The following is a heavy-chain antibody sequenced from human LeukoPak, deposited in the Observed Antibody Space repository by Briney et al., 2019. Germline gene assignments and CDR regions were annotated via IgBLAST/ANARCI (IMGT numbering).Heavy chain of an antibody. Sequence: SETLSLTCSVSDDSITMYYWTWIRQPPGEGLEGIGYVYHTGSTNFNPSLNGRVSISRDTTKNLFSLRLRSVTAADTAVYYCARDRVGATLVGRRENYYYMDVWGKGTTVTVSS. CDR3: ARDRVGATLVGRRENYYYMDV. V-gene: IGHV4-59*01. CDR2: VYHTGST. CDR1: DDSITMYY. J-gene: IGHJ6*03. D-gene: IGHD1-26*01.